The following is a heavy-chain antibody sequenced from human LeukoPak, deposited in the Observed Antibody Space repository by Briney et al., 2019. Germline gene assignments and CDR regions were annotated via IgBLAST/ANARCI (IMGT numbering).Heavy chain of an antibody. D-gene: IGHD3-22*01. J-gene: IGHJ4*02. V-gene: IGHV3-11*04. CDR3: ARMGELYYYDSSGLFDY. CDR2: ISSSSSTI. Sequence: GGSLRLSCAASGFTFSDYYMSWIRQAPGKGLEWVSYISSSSSTIYYADSVKGRFTISRDNAKNSLYLQMNSLRDEDTAVCYCARMGELYYYDSSGLFDYWGQGTLVTVSS. CDR1: GFTFSDYY.